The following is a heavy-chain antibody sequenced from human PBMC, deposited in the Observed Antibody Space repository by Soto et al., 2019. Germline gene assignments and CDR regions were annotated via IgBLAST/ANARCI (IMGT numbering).Heavy chain of an antibody. CDR1: GFTFTSSA. V-gene: IGHV1-58*01. Sequence: ASVKVSCKASGFTFTSSAVQWVRQARGQRLEWIGWIVVGSGNTNYAQKFQERVTITGDMSTSTAYMELSSLRSEDTAVYYCARDEDTAMVTPPNYYYYYGMDVWGQGTTVTVSS. CDR2: IVVGSGNT. CDR3: ARDEDTAMVTPPNYYYYYGMDV. D-gene: IGHD5-18*01. J-gene: IGHJ6*02.